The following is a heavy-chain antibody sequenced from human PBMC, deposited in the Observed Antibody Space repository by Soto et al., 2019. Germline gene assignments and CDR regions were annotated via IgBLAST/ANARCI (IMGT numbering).Heavy chain of an antibody. D-gene: IGHD6-13*01. J-gene: IGHJ4*02. CDR3: ARTRSSPWYYTTFYY. CDR1: GGSINSGGYY. Sequence: QVQLQESGPGLVKPSQTLSLTCTVSGGSINSGGYYWSWIRQHPAKGLEWIGCIDHSGSTNHNPSLRGRFTISVDTAKNQFSLKLSSVTAADTAVYYCARTRSSPWYYTTFYYWGQGTLVTVSS. V-gene: IGHV4-31*03. CDR2: IDHSGST.